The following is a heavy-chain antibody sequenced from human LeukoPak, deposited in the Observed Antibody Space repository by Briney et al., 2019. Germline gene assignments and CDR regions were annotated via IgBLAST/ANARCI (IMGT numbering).Heavy chain of an antibody. CDR2: IYYSGST. J-gene: IGHJ4*02. CDR1: GGSFSGYY. CDR3: ARERVAVAGRTIDY. D-gene: IGHD6-19*01. Sequence: SETLSLTCAVYGGSFSGYYWSWIRQPPGKGLEWIGYIYYSGSTNYNPSLKSRVTISVDTSKNQFSLKLSSVTAADTAVYYCARERVAVAGRTIDYWGQGTLVTVSS. V-gene: IGHV4-59*01.